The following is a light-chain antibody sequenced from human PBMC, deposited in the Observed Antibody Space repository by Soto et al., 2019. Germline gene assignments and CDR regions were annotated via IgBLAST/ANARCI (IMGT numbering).Light chain of an antibody. CDR1: QSVSSSY. J-gene: IGKJ1*01. CDR3: QQYHTSPLT. CDR2: GAS. Sequence: EIVLTQSPGTLSLSPGERATFSCRASQSVSSSYIAWYQQKRGQAPRRLTYGASIRATGIPDRFSGSGSGTDFTLTISRLEPEDFALYYCQQYHTSPLTFGQGSKV. V-gene: IGKV3-20*01.